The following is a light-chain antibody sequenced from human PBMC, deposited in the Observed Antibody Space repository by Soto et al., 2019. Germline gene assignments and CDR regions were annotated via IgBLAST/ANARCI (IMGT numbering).Light chain of an antibody. V-gene: IGLV2-14*01. J-gene: IGLJ1*01. CDR1: SSDVGGYNY. CDR2: EVS. Sequence: QSVVTQPACVSGCPGQSITISCTGTSSDVGGYNYVSWYQQHPGKAPKLMIYEVSNRPSGVSNRFSGSKSGNTASLTISGLQAVDEADYYCTSYTSISLYVFGTGTKV. CDR3: TSYTSISLYV.